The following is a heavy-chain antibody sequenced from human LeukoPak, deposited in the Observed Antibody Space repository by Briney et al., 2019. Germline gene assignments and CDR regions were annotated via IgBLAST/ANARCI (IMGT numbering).Heavy chain of an antibody. CDR1: GYTFTSYA. Sequence: ASVKVSCKASGYTFTSYAMHWVRQAPGQRLEWMGWINAGNGNTKYSQKFQGRVTITRDTYASTAYMELSSLRSEDTAVYYCARQISSGWPRAEYFQHWGQGTLVTVSS. V-gene: IGHV1-3*01. CDR2: INAGNGNT. CDR3: ARQISSGWPRAEYFQH. D-gene: IGHD6-19*01. J-gene: IGHJ1*01.